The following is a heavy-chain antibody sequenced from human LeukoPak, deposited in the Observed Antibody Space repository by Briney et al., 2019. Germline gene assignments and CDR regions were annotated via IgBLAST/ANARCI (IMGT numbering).Heavy chain of an antibody. J-gene: IGHJ4*02. CDR3: ARDRFAYGGNTDY. Sequence: PGRSLRLSCAASGFTFSSYGTHWVRQAPGKGLEWVAVIWYDGSNKYYADSVKGRFTISRDNSKNTLYLQMNSLRAEDTAVYYCARDRFAYGGNTDYWGQGTLVTVSS. CDR2: IWYDGSNK. CDR1: GFTFSSYG. V-gene: IGHV3-33*01. D-gene: IGHD4-23*01.